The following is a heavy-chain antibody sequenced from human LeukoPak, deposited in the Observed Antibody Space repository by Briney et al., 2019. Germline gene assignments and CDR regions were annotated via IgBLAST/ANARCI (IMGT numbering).Heavy chain of an antibody. CDR3: ARDGQYSSSWSEDY. Sequence: PSETLSLTCTVSGGSISSGDYYWSWIRQPPGKGLEWIGYIYYSGSTYYNPSLKSRVTISVDTSKNQFSLKLSSVTAADTAVYYCARDGQYSSSWSEDYWGQGTLVTVSS. CDR2: IYYSGST. J-gene: IGHJ4*02. CDR1: GGSISSGDYY. V-gene: IGHV4-30-4*01. D-gene: IGHD6-13*01.